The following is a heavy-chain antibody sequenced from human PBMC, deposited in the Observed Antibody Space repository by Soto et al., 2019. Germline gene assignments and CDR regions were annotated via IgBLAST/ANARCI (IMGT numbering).Heavy chain of an antibody. J-gene: IGHJ4*02. CDR3: ARDKDCVTATCYGHLDY. CDR1: GYTLTELS. CDR2: IIPTPQIT. V-gene: IGHV1-24*01. Sequence: ASVKVSCKVSGYTLTELSMHWLRQAPEKGLEWLGRIIPTPQITTYAQKFQGRVTITADKWTNTAYMELSSLTYEDTAVYYCARDKDCVTATCYGHLDYWGQGSRVTVSS. D-gene: IGHD2-21*01.